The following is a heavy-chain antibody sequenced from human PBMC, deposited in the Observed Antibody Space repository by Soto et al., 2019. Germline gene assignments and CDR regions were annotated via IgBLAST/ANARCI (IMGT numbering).Heavy chain of an antibody. CDR1: GFTFSSYG. V-gene: IGHV3-33*01. CDR2: IWYDGSNK. Sequence: QVQLVESGGGVVQPGRSLRLSCAASGFTFSSYGMHWVRQAPGKGLEWVAVIWYDGSNKYYADSVKGRFTISRDNSKNTLYLQMNSLRAEDTAVYYCARGFFGIAARRALGYWGQGTLVTVSS. D-gene: IGHD6-6*01. J-gene: IGHJ4*02. CDR3: ARGFFGIAARRALGY.